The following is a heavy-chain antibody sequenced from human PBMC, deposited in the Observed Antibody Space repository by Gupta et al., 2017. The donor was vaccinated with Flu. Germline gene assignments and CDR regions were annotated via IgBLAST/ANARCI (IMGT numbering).Heavy chain of an antibody. V-gene: IGHV3-23*01. CDR3: AKEGRLAAAGLSGRANHFDS. D-gene: IGHD6-13*01. CDR1: GFTFSSFA. CDR2: INGSGSST. Sequence: EVQLLESGGGLVQPGGSLGLSCAASGFTFSSFAMSWVRQAPGKGLGWVSVINGSGSSTYYADSVRRRFTIYRDNSKNTVYLQINSLRAEDTAVYYCAKEGRLAAAGLSGRANHFDSWGQGTRVTVSS. J-gene: IGHJ4*02.